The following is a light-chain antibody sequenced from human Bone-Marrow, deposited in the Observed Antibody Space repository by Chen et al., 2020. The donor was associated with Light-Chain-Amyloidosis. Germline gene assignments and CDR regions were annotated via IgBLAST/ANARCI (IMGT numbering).Light chain of an antibody. Sequence: SYVLTQAPSVSVAPGQTAAIPCGGKDIGSKSVHWYQQKPGQAPVVVVHVDSDRPSGIPERFSGSNSGNTATLTITRVEVGDEADYYCQVWDIRSSHVAFGGGTKLTVL. V-gene: IGLV3-21*02. J-gene: IGLJ2*01. CDR3: QVWDIRSSHVA. CDR1: DIGSKS. CDR2: VDS.